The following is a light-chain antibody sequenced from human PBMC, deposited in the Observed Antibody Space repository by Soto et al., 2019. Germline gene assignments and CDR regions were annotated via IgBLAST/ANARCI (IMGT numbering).Light chain of an antibody. Sequence: QSALPQPRSLSGSPGQSVTISCTGTISDVGGYNYVSWYQQHPGKAPKLMIYDVSKRPSGVPDRFSGSKSGNTASLTISGLQAEDEADYYCCSYAGSHTYVFGTGTKVTVL. J-gene: IGLJ1*01. CDR2: DVS. CDR1: ISDVGGYNY. V-gene: IGLV2-11*01. CDR3: CSYAGSHTYV.